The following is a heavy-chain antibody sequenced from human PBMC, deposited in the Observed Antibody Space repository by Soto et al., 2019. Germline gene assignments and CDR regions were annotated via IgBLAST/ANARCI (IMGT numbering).Heavy chain of an antibody. V-gene: IGHV3-30*18. CDR3: AKKDSAYFDSTGYSGGMDV. CDR1: GFTFSSYG. Sequence: GGSLRLSCAASGFTFSSYGMHWVRQAPGKGLEWVAFISYDGNNKYCADSVKGRFTISRDNSKNTLYLQMNSLRAEDAGIYYCAKKDSAYFDSTGYSGGMDVWGPGTTVTVSS. CDR2: ISYDGNNK. D-gene: IGHD3-22*01. J-gene: IGHJ6*02.